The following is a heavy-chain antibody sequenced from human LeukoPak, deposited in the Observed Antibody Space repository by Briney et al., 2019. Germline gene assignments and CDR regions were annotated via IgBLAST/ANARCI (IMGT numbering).Heavy chain of an antibody. CDR1: GGSISSYY. J-gene: IGHJ6*03. V-gene: IGHV4-59*12. CDR3: ARDNPRYCSSTSCPYYYYYYYMDV. D-gene: IGHD2-2*01. Sequence: SETLSLTCTVSGGSISSYYWSWIRQPPGKGLEWIGYIYYSGSTNYNPSLKSRVTISVDTSKNQFSLKLSSVTAADTAVYYCARDNPRYCSSTSCPYYYYYYYMDVWGKGTTVTVSS. CDR2: IYYSGST.